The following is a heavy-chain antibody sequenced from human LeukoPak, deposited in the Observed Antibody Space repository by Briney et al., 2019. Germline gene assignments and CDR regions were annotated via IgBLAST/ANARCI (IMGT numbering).Heavy chain of an antibody. Sequence: PSETLSLTCSVSGDSTIYNYWSWIRQPAGEGLEWIGRIFSDGKINYSPSLEGRVTMSVDNAKNQFSLRLSSVTAADTAVYYCARGPGVFGRIWYMDVWGQGTTVSVSS. CDR1: GDSTIYNY. CDR2: IFSDGKI. D-gene: IGHD3-3*01. V-gene: IGHV4-4*07. J-gene: IGHJ6*03. CDR3: ARGPGVFGRIWYMDV.